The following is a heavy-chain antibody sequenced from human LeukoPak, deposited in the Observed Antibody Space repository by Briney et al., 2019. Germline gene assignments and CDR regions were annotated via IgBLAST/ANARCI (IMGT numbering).Heavy chain of an antibody. CDR3: ARHHYDFWSGYWGGTYNWFDT. J-gene: IGHJ5*02. Sequence: SETLSLTCTVSGGSISSSSYYWGWIRQPPGKGLEWLGSIYYNGSTYYNPSLMSRGTISVDTSKNQFSLKLSSVTAADTAVYYCARHHYDFWSGYWGGTYNWFDTWGQGTLVTVSS. D-gene: IGHD3-3*01. CDR1: GGSISSSSYY. V-gene: IGHV4-39*01. CDR2: IYYNGST.